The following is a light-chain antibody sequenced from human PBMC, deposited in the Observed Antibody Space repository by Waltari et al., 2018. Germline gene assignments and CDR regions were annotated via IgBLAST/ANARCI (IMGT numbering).Light chain of an antibody. Sequence: DIQMTQSPSSVSASVGDRVTITCRASQDISRGLAWYQQKAGKAPKFLIYDASTLQSGVPSRFSGSGSGTDFTLTISSLQPEDFATYYCQQLNSFPRTFGQGTRLEIK. CDR3: QQLNSFPRT. J-gene: IGKJ2*01. CDR2: DAS. V-gene: IGKV1-12*01. CDR1: QDISRG.